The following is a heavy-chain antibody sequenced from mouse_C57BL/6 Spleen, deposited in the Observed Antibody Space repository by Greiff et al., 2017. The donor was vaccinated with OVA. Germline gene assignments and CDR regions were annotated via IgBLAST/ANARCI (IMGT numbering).Heavy chain of an antibody. V-gene: IGHV5-17*01. CDR3: ARPGYGNFYYAMDY. CDR2: ISSGSSTI. J-gene: IGHJ4*01. CDR1: GFTFSDYG. Sequence: EVQGVESGGGSVKPGGSLKLSCAASGFTFSDYGMHWVRQAPEKGLEWVAYISSGSSTIYYADTVKGRFTISRDNAKNTLFLQMTSLRSEDTAMYYCARPGYGNFYYAMDYWGQGTSVTVSS. D-gene: IGHD2-10*02.